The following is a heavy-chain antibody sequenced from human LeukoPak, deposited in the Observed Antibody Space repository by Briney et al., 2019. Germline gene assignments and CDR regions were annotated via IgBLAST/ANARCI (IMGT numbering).Heavy chain of an antibody. CDR3: AREREGTAGRPGLASKDYFYYGMDV. J-gene: IGHJ6*02. CDR1: GGTFSSYA. D-gene: IGHD6-6*01. CDR2: IIPMFGTP. V-gene: IGHV1-69*13. Sequence: PWASVKVSCKASGGTFSSYAISWVRQAPGQGLEWMGGIIPMFGTPNYAQRFQGRVMIIADEFTSTAYMELSSLRSEDTAVYYCAREREGTAGRPGLASKDYFYYGMDVWGQGTTVTVSS.